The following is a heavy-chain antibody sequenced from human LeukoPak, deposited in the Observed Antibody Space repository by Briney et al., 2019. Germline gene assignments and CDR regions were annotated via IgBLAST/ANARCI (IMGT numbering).Heavy chain of an antibody. V-gene: IGHV1-2*02. D-gene: IGHD1-14*01. CDR1: GYTFTGYY. CDR3: ARVTEDVYYFDY. Sequence: ASVKVSCKAAGYTFTGYYMHWVRQAPGQGLEWMGWINPNSGGTNYAQKFQGRVTMTRDTSISTAYMELSRLRSDDTAVYYCARVTEDVYYFDYWGRGTLVTVSS. CDR2: INPNSGGT. J-gene: IGHJ4*02.